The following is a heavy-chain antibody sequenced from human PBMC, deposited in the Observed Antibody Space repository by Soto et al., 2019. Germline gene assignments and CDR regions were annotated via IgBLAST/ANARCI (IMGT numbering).Heavy chain of an antibody. V-gene: IGHV3-15*01. CDR3: TWALDWNDVPGAFDI. CDR1: GFTFSNAW. D-gene: IGHD1-1*01. J-gene: IGHJ3*02. Sequence: GGSLRLSCAASGFTFSNAWMSWVRQAPGKGLEWVGRIKSKTDGGTTDYAAPVKGRFTISRDDSKNTLYLQMNSLKTEDTAVYYCTWALDWNDVPGAFDIWGQGTMVTVSS. CDR2: IKSKTDGGTT.